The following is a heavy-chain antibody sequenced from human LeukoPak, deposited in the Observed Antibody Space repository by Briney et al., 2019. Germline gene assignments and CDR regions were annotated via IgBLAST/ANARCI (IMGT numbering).Heavy chain of an antibody. CDR1: GFTFSSYW. D-gene: IGHD1-1*01. CDR3: ARGGGGNFDY. J-gene: IGHJ4*02. V-gene: IGHV3-74*01. CDR2: INNEGSDT. Sequence: GGSLRLSCAASGFTFSSYWMHWVRQAPGKGQVWVSRINNEGSDTIYADSVKGRFTISRDNAKNTLYLQINSLRAEDTAVYYCARGGGGNFDYWGQGTLVTVSS.